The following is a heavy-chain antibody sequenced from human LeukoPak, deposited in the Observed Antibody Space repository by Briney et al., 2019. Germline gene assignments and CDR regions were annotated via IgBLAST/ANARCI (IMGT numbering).Heavy chain of an antibody. V-gene: IGHV3-23*01. CDR3: AKHPLDLHFYGDYDQRLRYFDY. CDR1: GFTFSSYA. Sequence: GGSLRLSCAASGFTFSSYAMSWVRQAPGKGLEWVSAISGSGGSTYYADSVKGRFTISRDNSKNTLYLQMNSLRAEDTAVYYCAKHPLDLHFYGDYDQRLRYFDYWGQGTLVTVSS. CDR2: ISGSGGST. J-gene: IGHJ4*02. D-gene: IGHD4-17*01.